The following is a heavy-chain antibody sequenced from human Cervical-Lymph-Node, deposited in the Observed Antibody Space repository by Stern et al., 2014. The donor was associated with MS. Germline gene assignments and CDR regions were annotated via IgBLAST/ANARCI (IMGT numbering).Heavy chain of an antibody. D-gene: IGHD1-1*01. CDR3: ARGVVSNRATATLHNLFDP. Sequence: QVQLVESGAEVKKPGSSVNVSCMASGGTFSSSYALTWMRQAPGPGLAWMGRIIPILGLPYYAQKFQGRVTITADTSTNTAYMGLNSLTSEDTAVYYCARGVVSNRATATLHNLFDPWGQGTLVTVSS. CDR1: GGTFSSSYA. V-gene: IGHV1-69*09. J-gene: IGHJ5*02. CDR2: IIPILGLP.